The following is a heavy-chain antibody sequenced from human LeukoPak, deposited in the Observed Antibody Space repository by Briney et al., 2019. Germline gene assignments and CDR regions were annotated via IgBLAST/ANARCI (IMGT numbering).Heavy chain of an antibody. CDR3: KTLWFGPIGGMDV. CDR2: IKSKTDGGTT. D-gene: IGHD3-10*01. CDR1: GFTFSNAW. J-gene: IGHJ6*04. Sequence: PGGSLRLSCAASGFTFSNAWMSWVRQAPGKGLEWVGRIKSKTDGGTTDYAAPVKGRFTISRDDSKNTLYLQMNSLKTEDTAVYYCKTLWFGPIGGMDVWGKGTTVTVSS. V-gene: IGHV3-15*01.